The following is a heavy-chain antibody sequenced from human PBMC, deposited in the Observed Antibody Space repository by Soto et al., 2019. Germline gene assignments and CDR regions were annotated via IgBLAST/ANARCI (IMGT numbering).Heavy chain of an antibody. Sequence: PSETLSLTCAVSGGSISSGGYSWSWIRQPPGKGLEWIGYIYHSGSTYYNPSLKSRVTISVDRSKNQFSLKLSSVTAADTAVYYCARGLSRTVAIDYWGQGTLVTVS. CDR1: GGSISSGGYS. J-gene: IGHJ4*02. CDR3: ARGLSRTVAIDY. D-gene: IGHD4-4*01. V-gene: IGHV4-30-2*01. CDR2: IYHSGST.